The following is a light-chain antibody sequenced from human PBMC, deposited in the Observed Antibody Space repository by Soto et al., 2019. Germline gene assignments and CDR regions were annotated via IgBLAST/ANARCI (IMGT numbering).Light chain of an antibody. J-gene: IGKJ1*01. CDR3: HQYNGWPRT. CDR1: QNISRS. V-gene: IGKV3-15*01. CDR2: GTS. Sequence: EIVMTQSPVTLSVSPGERATLSCRASQNISRSLAWYQQKPGQAPSLLIYGTSNRAGGVPARLSGGGSGTEFTLTITSLQSEDFAVYYCHQYNGWPRTFGKGTKVDIK.